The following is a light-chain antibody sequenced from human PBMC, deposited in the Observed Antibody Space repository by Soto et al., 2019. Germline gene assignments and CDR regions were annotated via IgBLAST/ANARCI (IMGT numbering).Light chain of an antibody. CDR2: GNS. CDR1: SSNIGADYA. V-gene: IGLV1-40*01. CDR3: QSYDSSLSGVV. Sequence: QLVLTQPPSVSGAPGQRVTISCTGSSSNIGADYAVHWYQQLPGTAPKLLIYGNSNRPSGVPDHFSGSRSGTSASLVITGLQAEDEADYYCQSYDSSLSGVVFGGGTQLTVL. J-gene: IGLJ2*01.